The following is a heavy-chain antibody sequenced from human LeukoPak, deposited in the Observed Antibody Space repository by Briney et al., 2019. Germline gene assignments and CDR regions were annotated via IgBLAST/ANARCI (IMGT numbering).Heavy chain of an antibody. D-gene: IGHD3-10*01. Sequence: PSETLSLTCAVYGGSFSGYYWSWIRQPPGKGLEWIGEINHSGSTNYNPSLKSRVTISLDTSKSQFSLKLSSVTAADTAVYYCARGPRITMVRGAYYYYGMDVWGQGTTVTVSS. J-gene: IGHJ6*02. CDR1: GGSFSGYY. CDR3: ARGPRITMVRGAYYYYGMDV. V-gene: IGHV4-34*01. CDR2: INHSGST.